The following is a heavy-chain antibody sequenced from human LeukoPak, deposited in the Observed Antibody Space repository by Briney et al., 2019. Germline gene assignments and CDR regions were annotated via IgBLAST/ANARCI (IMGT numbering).Heavy chain of an antibody. CDR2: ISAYNGNT. CDR1: GYTFTNYH. J-gene: IGHJ4*02. Sequence: WASVKVSCKASGYTFTNYHISWVRQAPGQGLEWMGWISAYNGNTNYAQKLQGRVTMTTDTSTSTAYMELRSLRSDDTAVYYCAKEVMIVDYGDLRDYWGQGTLVTVSS. CDR3: AKEVMIVDYGDLRDY. V-gene: IGHV1-18*01. D-gene: IGHD4-17*01.